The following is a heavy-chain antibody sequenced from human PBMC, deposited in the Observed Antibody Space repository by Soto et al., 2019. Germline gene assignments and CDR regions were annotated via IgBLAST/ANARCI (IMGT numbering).Heavy chain of an antibody. J-gene: IGHJ5*02. CDR1: GFTFSSYS. CDR2: ISSSSSTI. Sequence: EVQLVESGGGLVQPGGSLRLSCAASGFTFSSYSMNWVRQAPGKGLEWVSYISSSSSTIYYADSVKGQFTISRDNAKNSLYLQMNSLRAEDTAVYYCARDRRYSSSWYWFDPWGQGTLVTVSS. D-gene: IGHD6-13*01. V-gene: IGHV3-48*01. CDR3: ARDRRYSSSWYWFDP.